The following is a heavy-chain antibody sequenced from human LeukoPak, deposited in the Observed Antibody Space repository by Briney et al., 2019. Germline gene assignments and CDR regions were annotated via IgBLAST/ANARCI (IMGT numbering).Heavy chain of an antibody. D-gene: IGHD3-3*01. CDR1: GFTFSGYA. CDR3: ARGRGDFWSGSYYYYYMDV. Sequence: GGSLRLSCAASGFTFSGYAMNWVRQAPGKGLEWVSYISDSSGNIYNADSVAGRFTISRDNAKNSLYLQMNSLRAEDTARYYCARGRGDFWSGSYYYYYMDVWGKGTTATVSS. V-gene: IGHV3-48*04. J-gene: IGHJ6*03. CDR2: ISDSSGNI.